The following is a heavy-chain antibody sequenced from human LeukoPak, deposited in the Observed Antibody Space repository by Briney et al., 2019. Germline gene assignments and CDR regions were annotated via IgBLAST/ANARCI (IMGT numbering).Heavy chain of an antibody. J-gene: IGHJ4*02. CDR2: IRSKAYGGTT. Sequence: PGRSLRLSCTASGFTFGDYAMSWVRQAPGKGLEWVGFIRSKAYGGTTEYAASVKGRFTISRDDSKSIAYLQMNSLKTEDTAVYYCTAGGDPGDYFDYWGQGTLVTVSS. V-gene: IGHV3-49*04. D-gene: IGHD2-21*02. CDR3: TAGGDPGDYFDY. CDR1: GFTFGDYA.